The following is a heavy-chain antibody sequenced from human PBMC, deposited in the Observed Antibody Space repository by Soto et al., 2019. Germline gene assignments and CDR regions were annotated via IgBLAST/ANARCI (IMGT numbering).Heavy chain of an antibody. Sequence: GASVKVSCKASGYTFTSYGISWVRQAPGQGLEWMGWISAYNGNTNYAQKLQGRVTMTTDTSTSTAYMELRSLRSDDTAVYYCARSTSTSCCDNWFDPWGQGTLVTVSS. J-gene: IGHJ5*02. D-gene: IGHD2-2*01. CDR3: ARSTSTSCCDNWFDP. CDR1: GYTFTSYG. V-gene: IGHV1-18*01. CDR2: ISAYNGNT.